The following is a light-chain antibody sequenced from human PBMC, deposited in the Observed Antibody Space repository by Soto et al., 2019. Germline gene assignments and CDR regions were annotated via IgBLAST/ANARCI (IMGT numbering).Light chain of an antibody. J-gene: IGKJ1*01. CDR2: GAS. CDR1: QSVSSN. Sequence: EIVMTQSAATLYVSPGERATLSCRASQSVSSNLAWYQQKPGQAPRLLIYGASTRATGIPARFSGSGSGTEFTLTISSLQSEDFAVYYCQQYNNWPPGTFGQGTKVEIK. V-gene: IGKV3-15*01. CDR3: QQYNNWPPGT.